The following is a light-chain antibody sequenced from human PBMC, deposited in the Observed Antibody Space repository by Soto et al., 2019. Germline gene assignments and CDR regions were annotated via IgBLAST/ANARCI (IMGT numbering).Light chain of an antibody. CDR3: QQRSNWPPLT. Sequence: EIVLTQSPATLSLSPGERATLSCRASQSVSSYLAWYQHKPGQAPRLLIYDSSNRATGIPARFSGSGSGTDFTLTISSLEPEDCAVYYCQQRSNWPPLTFGGGTKWEIK. CDR1: QSVSSY. V-gene: IGKV3-11*01. CDR2: DSS. J-gene: IGKJ4*01.